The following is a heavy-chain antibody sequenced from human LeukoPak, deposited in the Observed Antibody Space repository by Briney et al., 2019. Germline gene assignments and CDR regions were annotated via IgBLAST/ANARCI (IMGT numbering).Heavy chain of an antibody. Sequence: GGSLRLSCAASGFTVSSNYMSWVRQAPGKGLEWVSVIYSGGSTYYADSAKDRVTISRYNSKNTLYLQMNSLRAEDTAVYYCARSFGVVAYYFDYWGQGTLVTVSS. CDR3: ARSFGVVAYYFDY. V-gene: IGHV3-53*01. D-gene: IGHD3-3*01. CDR2: IYSGGST. CDR1: GFTVSSNY. J-gene: IGHJ4*02.